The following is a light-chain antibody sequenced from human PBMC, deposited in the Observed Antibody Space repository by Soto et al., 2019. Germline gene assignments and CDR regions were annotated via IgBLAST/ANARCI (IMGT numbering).Light chain of an antibody. CDR3: QQYNSYSRT. Sequence: DIQXTXXXXTLSASVGDRVTITCRASQSVSNWLAWYQQKPGKAPKLLIYKASSLESGVPSRFSGSGSGTEFTLTISSLQPDDFATYYCQQYNSYSRTFGQGTKVEIK. J-gene: IGKJ1*01. CDR1: QSVSNW. V-gene: IGKV1-5*03. CDR2: KAS.